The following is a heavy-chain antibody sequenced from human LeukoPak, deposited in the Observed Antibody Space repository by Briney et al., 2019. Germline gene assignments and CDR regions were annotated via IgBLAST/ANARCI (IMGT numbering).Heavy chain of an antibody. CDR3: AKHSTGTRREYYFHQ. V-gene: IGHV3-30*18. CDR1: GFTFSSYG. Sequence: TGGSLRLSWAASGFTFSSYGMHWVRQAQGKGLEWVAVISYDGSNKYYADSVKGRFTISRHNSKNTLYLQMNSLRAEDTAVYYCAKHSTGTRREYYFHQWGQGTLVTVSS. CDR2: ISYDGSNK. D-gene: IGHD1-1*01. J-gene: IGHJ4*02.